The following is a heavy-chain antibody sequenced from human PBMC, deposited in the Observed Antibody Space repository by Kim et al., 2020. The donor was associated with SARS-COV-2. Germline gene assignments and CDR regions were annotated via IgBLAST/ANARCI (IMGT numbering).Heavy chain of an antibody. Sequence: ASVKVSCKASGYSFTDFHMHWMRQAPGQGLEWMGWLSSNCDPNYAPKFQGRVTLTRDTSINTAYMELTGLTYDDAAVYYCARLATATGTNFWGQGTRVTVST. CDR1: GYSFTDFH. J-gene: IGHJ4*02. V-gene: IGHV1-2*02. D-gene: IGHD1-1*01. CDR2: LSSNCDP. CDR3: ARLATATGTNF.